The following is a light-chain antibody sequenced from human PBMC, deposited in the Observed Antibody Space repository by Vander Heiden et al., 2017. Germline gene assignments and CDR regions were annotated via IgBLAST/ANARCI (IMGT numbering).Light chain of an antibody. CDR3: QVWDSSSDHRWL. CDR1: NIGRTR. CDR2: NDS. Sequence: SYVLTQPPSVSVAPGQTARITCGGDNIGRTRGHWSQETPGQAPVLVVDNDSERPAGIQERGAGSNAGNTATRTIIRGEAGDEADVYCQVWDSSSDHRWLFGGGTKLTVL. V-gene: IGLV3-21*02. J-gene: IGLJ3*02.